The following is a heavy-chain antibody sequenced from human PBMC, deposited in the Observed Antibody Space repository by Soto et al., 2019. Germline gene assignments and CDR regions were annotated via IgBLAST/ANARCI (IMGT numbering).Heavy chain of an antibody. CDR2: ISSSSSTI. V-gene: IGHV3-48*02. CDR1: GFTFSSYS. CDR3: ARDSGSGSYYNVPSCDYMDV. Sequence: GGSLRLSCAASGFTFSSYSMNWVRQAPGKGLEWVSYISSSSSTIYYADSVKGRFTISRDNAKNSLYLQMNSLRDEDAAVYYCARDSGSGSYYNVPSCDYMDVWGKGTMVTVSS. J-gene: IGHJ6*03. D-gene: IGHD3-10*01.